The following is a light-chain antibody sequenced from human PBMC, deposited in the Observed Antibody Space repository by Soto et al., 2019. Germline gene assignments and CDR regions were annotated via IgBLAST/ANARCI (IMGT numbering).Light chain of an antibody. J-gene: IGLJ3*02. CDR3: SSYTSSSTPWV. V-gene: IGLV2-14*01. Sequence: QSALTQPASVSGSPGQSITISCTGTSSDVGGYNYVSWYQQHPGKALKLMIYDVSNRPSGVSNRFSGSKSGNTASLTISGLQAADEADYYCSSYTSSSTPWVFGGGTKLTVL. CDR1: SSDVGGYNY. CDR2: DVS.